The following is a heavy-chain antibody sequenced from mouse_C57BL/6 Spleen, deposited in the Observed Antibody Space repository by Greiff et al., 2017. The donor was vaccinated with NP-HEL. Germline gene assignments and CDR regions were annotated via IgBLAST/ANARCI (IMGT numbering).Heavy chain of an antibody. CDR3: ARFDYDGYAMDY. Sequence: EVKLVESGGGLVKPGGSLKLSCAASGFTFSDYGMHWVRQAPEKGLEWVAYISSGSSTIYYADTVKGRFTISRDNAKNTLFLQMTSLRSEDTAMYYCARFDYDGYAMDYWGQGTSVTVSS. D-gene: IGHD2-4*01. CDR2: ISSGSSTI. J-gene: IGHJ4*01. CDR1: GFTFSDYG. V-gene: IGHV5-17*01.